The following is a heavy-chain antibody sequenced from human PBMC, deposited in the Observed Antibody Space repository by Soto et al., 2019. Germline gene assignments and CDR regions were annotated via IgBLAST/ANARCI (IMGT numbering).Heavy chain of an antibody. CDR3: ATGIRDYDFWSGYPRVNDAFDI. CDR2: FDPEDGET. Sequence: ASVKVSCKVSGYTLTELSMHWVRQAPGRGLEWMGGFDPEDGETIYAQKFQGRVTMTEDTSTDTAYMELSSLRSEDTAVYYCATGIRDYDFWSGYPRVNDAFDIWGQGTMVTVSS. J-gene: IGHJ3*02. V-gene: IGHV1-24*01. CDR1: GYTLTELS. D-gene: IGHD3-3*01.